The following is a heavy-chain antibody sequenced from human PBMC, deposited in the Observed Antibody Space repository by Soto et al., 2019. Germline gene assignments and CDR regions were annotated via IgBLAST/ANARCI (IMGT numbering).Heavy chain of an antibody. Sequence: SETLCLTCAVYGGSFSGYYWNWIRQPPGKGLEWIGEINHSGSTNYNPSLKSRVTISVDTSKNQFSLRLSSETAADTAVYYCARGFSSAGTFDYWGQGTLVTGSS. CDR3: ARGFSSAGTFDY. V-gene: IGHV4-34*01. CDR2: INHSGST. D-gene: IGHD6-19*01. CDR1: GGSFSGYY. J-gene: IGHJ4*02.